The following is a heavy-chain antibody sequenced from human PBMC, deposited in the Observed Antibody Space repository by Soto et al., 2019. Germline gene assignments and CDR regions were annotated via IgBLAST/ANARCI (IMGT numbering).Heavy chain of an antibody. J-gene: IGHJ6*03. V-gene: IGHV1-69*13. CDR2: IIPIFGTA. CDR1: GGTFSSYA. CDR3: ARGARYSSSFEDHYYYYYYMDV. Sequence: ASVKVSCKASGGTFSSYAISWVRQAPGQGLEWMGGIIPIFGTANYAQKFQGRVTITADESTSTAYMELSSLRSEDTAVYYCARGARYSSSFEDHYYYYYYMDVWGKGTTVTVSS. D-gene: IGHD6-13*01.